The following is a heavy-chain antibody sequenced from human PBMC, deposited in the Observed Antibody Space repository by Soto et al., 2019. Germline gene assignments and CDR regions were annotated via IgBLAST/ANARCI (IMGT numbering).Heavy chain of an antibody. Sequence: QVQLLESGPGLVKPSETLSLTCTVSSGSISRYYWSWFRQPPGKGLEWIGDIYYSGSTNYNPSIKSRVTISVDTSKNQFSLRLRSVNAADTAVYYCARANYFDYWGQGTLVTVSS. CDR3: ARANYFDY. CDR1: SGSISRYY. J-gene: IGHJ4*02. CDR2: IYYSGST. V-gene: IGHV4-59*01.